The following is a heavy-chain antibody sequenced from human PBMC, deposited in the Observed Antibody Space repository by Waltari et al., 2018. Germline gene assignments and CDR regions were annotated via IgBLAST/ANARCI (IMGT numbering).Heavy chain of an antibody. Sequence: EVQLVESGGGLIQPGGSLRLSCAASGFTVSSNYMSWVRQAPGKGLEWVSVIYSGGSTYYADSVKGRFTISRDNSKNTLYLQMNSLRAEDTAVYYCARGTSSDRYYYDSSGYWIDYWGQGTLVTVSS. CDR2: IYSGGST. V-gene: IGHV3-53*01. D-gene: IGHD3-22*01. CDR1: GFTVSSNY. CDR3: ARGTSSDRYYYDSSGYWIDY. J-gene: IGHJ4*02.